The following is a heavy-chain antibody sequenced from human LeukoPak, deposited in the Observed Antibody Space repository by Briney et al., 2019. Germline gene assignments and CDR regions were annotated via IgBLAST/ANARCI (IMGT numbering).Heavy chain of an antibody. CDR1: GGSFSDFY. D-gene: IGHD1-26*01. Sequence: SENLSLTCAVYGGSFSDFYWSWIRQSPGKGLEWIGEINHGSSTTYNPSLKSRVTISIDTSKNQFSLKLNSVAAADTAVYYCARAYSGSPPFDCWGPGILVTVSS. J-gene: IGHJ4*02. V-gene: IGHV4-34*01. CDR3: ARAYSGSPPFDC. CDR2: INHGSST.